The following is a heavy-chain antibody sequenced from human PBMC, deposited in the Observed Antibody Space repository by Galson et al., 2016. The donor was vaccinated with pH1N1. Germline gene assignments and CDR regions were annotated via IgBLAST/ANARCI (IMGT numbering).Heavy chain of an antibody. CDR3: ARDAGSYYGYFDY. CDR1: YTFSSFY. V-gene: IGHV1-46*01. CDR2: LDPSGVTT. D-gene: IGHD3-10*01. J-gene: IGHJ4*02. Sequence: YTFSSFYMHWVRQAPGQGHEWMGILDPSGVTTIYAQKFQGRVTLTRDTSTRTVYMELTSLRSEDTAVYYCARDAGSYYGYFDYWGQGTLVTVSS.